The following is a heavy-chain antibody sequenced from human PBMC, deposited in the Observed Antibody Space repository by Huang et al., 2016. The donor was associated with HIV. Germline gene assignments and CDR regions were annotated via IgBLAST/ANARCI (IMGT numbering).Heavy chain of an antibody. CDR3: ARGQSGPSQWLASLGNYYYYMDV. CDR2: SYYRGDI. CDR1: GGSISGSGYY. Sequence: QLQLQESGPGPVKPSATLSLTCSVSGGSISGSGYYWGWIRQPPGKGLEWIGSSYYRGDIHDSPSLKSRVTISVDTSKNQFSLKLSSVTAADTAVYYCARGQSGPSQWLASLGNYYYYMDVWGKGTTVTVSS. J-gene: IGHJ6*03. V-gene: IGHV4-39*01. D-gene: IGHD6-19*01.